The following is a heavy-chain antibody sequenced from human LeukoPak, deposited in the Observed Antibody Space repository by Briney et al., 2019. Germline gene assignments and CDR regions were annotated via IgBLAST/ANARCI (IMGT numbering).Heavy chain of an antibody. J-gene: IGHJ3*02. CDR2: ISYDGSNK. D-gene: IGHD2-21*01. V-gene: IGHV3-30*14. CDR1: GFTFSNYA. Sequence: PGGSLRLSCAASGFTFSNYAMHWVRQAPGKGLEWVAVISYDGSNKYYADSVKGRFTISRDNSKHTLYLQMNSLRAEDTAVYYCASEETYSVFDDAFGIWGQGTMVTVSS. CDR3: ASEETYSVFDDAFGI.